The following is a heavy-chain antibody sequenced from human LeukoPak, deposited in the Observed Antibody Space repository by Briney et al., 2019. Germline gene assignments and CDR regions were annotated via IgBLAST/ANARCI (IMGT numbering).Heavy chain of an antibody. Sequence: SETLSPTCTVSGGSISSSSYYWGWIRQPPGKGLEWIGNIYHSGSTYYNPSLKSRVTISVDTSKNQFSLKLSSVTAADTAVYYCARDDLDVDIVATILGRDAFDIWGQGTMVTVSS. CDR2: IYHSGST. D-gene: IGHD5-12*01. CDR3: ARDDLDVDIVATILGRDAFDI. V-gene: IGHV4-39*02. J-gene: IGHJ3*02. CDR1: GGSISSSSYY.